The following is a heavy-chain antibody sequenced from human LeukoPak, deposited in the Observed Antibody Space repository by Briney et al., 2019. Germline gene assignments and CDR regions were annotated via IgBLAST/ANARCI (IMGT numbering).Heavy chain of an antibody. CDR2: IIPIFGTA. Sequence: ASVKVSCKASGGTFSSYAISWVRQAPGQGLEWMGRIIPIFGTANYAQKFQGRVTITADKSTSTAYMELSSLRSEDTAVYYCAMGEHCSGGSCSTYYYYYYYMDVWGKGTTVTVSS. D-gene: IGHD2-15*01. CDR1: GGTFSSYA. J-gene: IGHJ6*03. V-gene: IGHV1-69*06. CDR3: AMGEHCSGGSCSTYYYYYYYMDV.